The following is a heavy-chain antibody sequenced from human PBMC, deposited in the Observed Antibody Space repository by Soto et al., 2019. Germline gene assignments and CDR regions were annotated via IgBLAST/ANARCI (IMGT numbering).Heavy chain of an antibody. CDR2: ISATDTST. V-gene: IGHV3-23*01. D-gene: IGHD3-22*01. Sequence: GGSLRLSCAASGFIFSSYAMSWVRQAPGKGLEWVSTISATDTSTYYAESVKGRFTVSRDNSKNTLYLQMNSLRADDTAVYYCAKDPRGDSTGYYWDWFDTWGQGTLVTVSS. CDR3: AKDPRGDSTGYYWDWFDT. J-gene: IGHJ5*02. CDR1: GFIFSSYA.